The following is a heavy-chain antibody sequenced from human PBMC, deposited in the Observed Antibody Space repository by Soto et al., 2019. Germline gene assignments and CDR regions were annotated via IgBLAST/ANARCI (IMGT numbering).Heavy chain of an antibody. Sequence: QVQLVESGGGVVQPERSLRLSCAASGLSFSSYGMHWVREAPGKGLEWVASVSYDGSKKYYANSAKGRFTISRDNSNNMLYLQMSSLRVEDTAVYCCAKDHHAIAVAGSPVDYWGQGTLVIVSS. CDR1: GLSFSSYG. J-gene: IGHJ4*02. D-gene: IGHD6-19*01. V-gene: IGHV3-30*18. CDR2: VSYDGSKK. CDR3: AKDHHAIAVAGSPVDY.